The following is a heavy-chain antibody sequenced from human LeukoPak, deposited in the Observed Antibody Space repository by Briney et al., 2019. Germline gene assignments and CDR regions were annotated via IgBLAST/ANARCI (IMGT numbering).Heavy chain of an antibody. V-gene: IGHV3-23*01. Sequence: PGGSLRLSCAASGFSFSSYAMSWVRPAPGKGLQWVSAISGSGGSTYYADSVKGRFTISRDNSKNTLYLQMNSLRAEYTAVYYCANEGKVGRRYYGSGSYWHAFDIWGQGTMVTVSS. CDR1: GFSFSSYA. CDR2: ISGSGGST. D-gene: IGHD3-10*01. CDR3: ANEGKVGRRYYGSGSYWHAFDI. J-gene: IGHJ3*02.